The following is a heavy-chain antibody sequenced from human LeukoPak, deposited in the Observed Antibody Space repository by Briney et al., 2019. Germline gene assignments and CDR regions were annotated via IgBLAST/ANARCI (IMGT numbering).Heavy chain of an antibody. Sequence: KFGESLKISCKGSGYSFTSYWISWVRQMPGKGLEWMGIIYPGDSDTRYSPSFQGQVTISADRSISTAYLQWSSLKASDTAMYYCARGFYGGYYYYYMDVWGKGTTVTVSS. D-gene: IGHD4/OR15-4a*01. CDR3: ARGFYGGYYYYYMDV. CDR2: IYPGDSDT. V-gene: IGHV5-51*01. CDR1: GYSFTSYW. J-gene: IGHJ6*03.